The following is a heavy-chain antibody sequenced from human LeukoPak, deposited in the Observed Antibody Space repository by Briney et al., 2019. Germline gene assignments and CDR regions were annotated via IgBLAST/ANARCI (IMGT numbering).Heavy chain of an antibody. D-gene: IGHD6-19*01. CDR1: GGTFSSYA. CDR3: VWLAKGGFDY. V-gene: IGHV1-69*04. J-gene: IGHJ4*02. CDR2: IIPIFGIA. Sequence: GASVKVSCKASGGTFSSYAISWVRQAPGQGLEWMGRIIPIFGIANYAQKFQGRVTITADKSTSTAYMELSSLRSEDTAVYYCVWLAKGGFDYWGQGTLVTVSS.